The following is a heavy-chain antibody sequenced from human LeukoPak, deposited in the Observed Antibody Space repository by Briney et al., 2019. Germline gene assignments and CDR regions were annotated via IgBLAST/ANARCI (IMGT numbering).Heavy chain of an antibody. D-gene: IGHD3-16*01. CDR1: GGSFSDYY. Sequence: PSETLSLTCAVYGGSFSDYYWSWIRQPPGKGLEWIGEINHSGSTNYNPSLKSRVTISVDASKNQFSLKLSSVTAADTAVYYCAREGPMGDIDYWGQGTLVTVSS. V-gene: IGHV4-34*01. J-gene: IGHJ4*02. CDR2: INHSGST. CDR3: AREGPMGDIDY.